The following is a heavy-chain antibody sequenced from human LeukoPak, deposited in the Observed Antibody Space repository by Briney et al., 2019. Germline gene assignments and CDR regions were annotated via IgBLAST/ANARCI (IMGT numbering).Heavy chain of an antibody. CDR1: DGSISDSY. J-gene: IGHJ5*02. D-gene: IGHD2-2*01. CDR2: IFCTGFT. Sequence: SETLSLTCTVSDGSISDSYWSWIRQSPGKGLEWIGYIFCTGFTHYNPSLESRATISVDTSKKQFSLRLKSVTAADTAVYYCARWGTYASTSNWFDPWGQGTLVTVSS. CDR3: ARWGTYASTSNWFDP. V-gene: IGHV4-59*01.